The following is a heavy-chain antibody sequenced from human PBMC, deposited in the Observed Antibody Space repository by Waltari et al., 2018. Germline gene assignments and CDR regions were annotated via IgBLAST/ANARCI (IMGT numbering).Heavy chain of an antibody. CDR1: GYTFPVYY. J-gene: IGHJ4*02. CDR3: ARYVWLSKFFDY. D-gene: IGHD3-22*01. CDR2: INPNSGGT. V-gene: IGHV1-2*02. Sequence: QVQLVQSGAEVKKPGASAKVSCKASGYTFPVYYMHWVRQAPGQGLEGMGWINPNSGGTNYAQKFQGRVTMTRDTSISTAYMELSRLRSDDTAVYYCARYVWLSKFFDYWGQGTLVTVSS.